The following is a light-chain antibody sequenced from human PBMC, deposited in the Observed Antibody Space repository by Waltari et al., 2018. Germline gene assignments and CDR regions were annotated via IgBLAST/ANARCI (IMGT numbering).Light chain of an antibody. J-gene: IGKJ1*01. CDR1: QSVRNN. CDR3: QQYNNWPPWT. Sequence: EIVMPQSPATLSVSPGERATPPCRASQSVRNNLVWYQQKPGQAPRLLIYGASTRVTGIPARFSGSGSGTEFTLTISSLQSEDFAVYYCQQYNNWPPWTFGQGTKVEIK. V-gene: IGKV3-15*01. CDR2: GAS.